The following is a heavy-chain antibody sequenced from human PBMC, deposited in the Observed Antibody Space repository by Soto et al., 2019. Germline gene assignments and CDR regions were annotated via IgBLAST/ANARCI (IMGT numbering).Heavy chain of an antibody. V-gene: IGHV3-33*01. D-gene: IGHD2-15*01. J-gene: IGHJ6*02. CDR2: IWYDGSNK. Sequence: QVQLVESGGGVVQPGRSLRLSCAASGFTFSSYGMHWVRQAPGKGLEWVAVIWYDGSNKYYADSVKGRVTISRDNSKHTLYLQMNSLRAEDTAVYYCASEYCSGGSCYYYGMDVWGQGTTVTVSS. CDR1: GFTFSSYG. CDR3: ASEYCSGGSCYYYGMDV.